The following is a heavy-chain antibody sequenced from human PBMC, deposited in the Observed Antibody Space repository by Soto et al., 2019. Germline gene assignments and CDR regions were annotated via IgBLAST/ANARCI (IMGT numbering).Heavy chain of an antibody. CDR3: ASPDDYPGDYGMEFDY. Sequence: SETLSLSCTVSGVSISSSSYYWGWIRQPPGKGLEWIGSIYYSGSTYYNPSLKSRVTISVDTSKNQFSLKLSSVTAADTAVYYCASPDDYPGDYGMEFDYWGQGTLVTVSS. V-gene: IGHV4-39*01. D-gene: IGHD4-17*01. J-gene: IGHJ4*02. CDR1: GVSISSSSYY. CDR2: IYYSGST.